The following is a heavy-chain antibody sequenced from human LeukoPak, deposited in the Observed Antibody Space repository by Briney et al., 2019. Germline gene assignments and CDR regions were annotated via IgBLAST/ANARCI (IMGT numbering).Heavy chain of an antibody. J-gene: IGHJ6*02. V-gene: IGHV4-59*08. D-gene: IGHD3-3*01. Sequence: SETLSLTCTVSGGSISNYYWSWIRQPPGKGLEWIGYISYSGSTNYNPSLRSRVAISEDTSRNQFSLRLNSVTAADTAVYYCARHIPVIWSSGYYYGMDVWGQGTAVTVPS. CDR2: ISYSGST. CDR1: GGSISNYY. CDR3: ARHIPVIWSSGYYYGMDV.